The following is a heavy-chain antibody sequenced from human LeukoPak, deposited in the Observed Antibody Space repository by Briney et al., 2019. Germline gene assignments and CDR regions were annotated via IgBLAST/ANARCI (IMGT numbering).Heavy chain of an antibody. D-gene: IGHD5-12*01. Sequence: GGSLRLSCAASGFTFSSYSMNWVRQAPGKGLEWVSSISSSSRYIYYADSVKDRFTISRDNSKNTLYLQMNSLRAEDTAVYYCAKDSGYDWTSIWGQGTMVTVSS. V-gene: IGHV3-21*04. CDR3: AKDSGYDWTSI. CDR2: ISSSSRYI. J-gene: IGHJ3*02. CDR1: GFTFSSYS.